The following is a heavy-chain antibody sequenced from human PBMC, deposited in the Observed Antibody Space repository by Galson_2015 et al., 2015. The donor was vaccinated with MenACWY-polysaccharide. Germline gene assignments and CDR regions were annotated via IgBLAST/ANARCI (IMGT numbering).Heavy chain of an antibody. V-gene: IGHV3-30-3*01. CDR3: ARVPSGGAVAGSNFFAS. Sequence: RLSCAASGFTFSSYAVHWVRQAPGEGLEWVAVISYDGSNKYYADSVKGRFTISRDNSRNRLYLQMSSLRTEDTAVYYCARVPSGGAVAGSNFFASWGQGTLVTVSS. CDR1: GFTFSSYA. J-gene: IGHJ4*02. D-gene: IGHD6-19*01. CDR2: ISYDGSNK.